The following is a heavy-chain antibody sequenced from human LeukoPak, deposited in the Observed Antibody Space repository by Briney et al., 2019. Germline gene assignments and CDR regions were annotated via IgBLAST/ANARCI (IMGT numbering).Heavy chain of an antibody. V-gene: IGHV3-20*04. CDR3: ARDLLSLSVDRTDAFDI. CDR2: INWNGGST. Sequence: PGGSLRLSCAVSGFTFDDYGMSWVRQAPGKGLEWVSGINWNGGSTGYADSVKGRFTISRDNAKNSLYLQMNSLRAEDTALYYCARDLLSLSVDRTDAFDIWGQGTMVTVSS. D-gene: IGHD2/OR15-2a*01. CDR1: GFTFDDYG. J-gene: IGHJ3*02.